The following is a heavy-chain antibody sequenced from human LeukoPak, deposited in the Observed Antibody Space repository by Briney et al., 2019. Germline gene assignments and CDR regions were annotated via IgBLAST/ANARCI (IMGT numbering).Heavy chain of an antibody. V-gene: IGHV3-48*01. J-gene: IGHJ4*02. CDR1: GFTFSSYS. D-gene: IGHD1-1*01. CDR3: ARGSHTTPGGYFDY. CDR2: ISSSSSTI. Sequence: PGGSLRLSCGASGFTFSSYSMNWVRQAPGKGLEWVSYISSSSSTIYNADSVKGRFTISRDNANNSLYLQMNSLRAEDTAVYYCARGSHTTPGGYFDYWGQGTLVTVSS.